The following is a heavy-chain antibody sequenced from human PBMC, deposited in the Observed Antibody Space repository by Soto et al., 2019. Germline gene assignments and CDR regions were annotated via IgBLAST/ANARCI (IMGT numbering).Heavy chain of an antibody. D-gene: IGHD3-3*01. CDR1: GFTFSSYS. CDR3: ARDWKDFWSGPHP. V-gene: IGHV3-21*01. Sequence: GGSLRLSCAASGFTFSSYSMNWVRQAPGKGLEWVSSISSSSSYIYYADSVKGRFTISRDNAKNSLYLQMNSLRAEDTAVYYCARDWKDFWSGPHPWGQGTLVTVSS. CDR2: ISSSSSYI. J-gene: IGHJ5*02.